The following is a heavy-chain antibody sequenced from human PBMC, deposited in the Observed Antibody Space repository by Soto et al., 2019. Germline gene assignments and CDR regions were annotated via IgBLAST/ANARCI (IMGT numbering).Heavy chain of an antibody. CDR2: IYYSGTT. Sequence: QVQLQESGPGLVKPSDTLSLTCAVSGYSISSSNWWGWIRQPPGKGLEWIGYIYYSGTTYYNPSPKSRVTMSVDTSKHQFSLKLTSVTAVDTAEYYCARKEIQGPIDYWRQGTLVTVSS. V-gene: IGHV4-28*01. CDR1: GYSISSSNW. CDR3: ARKEIQGPIDY. J-gene: IGHJ4*02.